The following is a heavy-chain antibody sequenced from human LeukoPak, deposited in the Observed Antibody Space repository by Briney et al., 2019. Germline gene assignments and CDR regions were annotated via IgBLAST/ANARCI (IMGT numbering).Heavy chain of an antibody. D-gene: IGHD3-16*02. V-gene: IGHV4-34*01. CDR2: INHSGST. J-gene: IGHJ1*01. CDR3: ARSRWGSYRAPFQH. Sequence: SETLSLTCAVYGGSFSGYYWSWIRQPPGKGLGWIGEINHSGSTNYNPSLKSRVTISVDTSKNQFSLKLSSVTAADTAVYYCARSRWGSYRAPFQHWGQGTLVTVSS. CDR1: GGSFSGYY.